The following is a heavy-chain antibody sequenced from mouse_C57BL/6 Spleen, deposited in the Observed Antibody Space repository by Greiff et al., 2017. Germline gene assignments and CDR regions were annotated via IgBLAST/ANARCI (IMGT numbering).Heavy chain of an antibody. V-gene: IGHV2-2*01. J-gene: IGHJ3*01. D-gene: IGHD2-4*01. CDR2: LWSGGST. CDR3: ARNSNYDYDGWFAY. Sequence: QVQLKESGPGLVQPSQSLSITCTVSGFSLTSYGVHWVRQSPGKGLEWLGMLWSGGSTDYNAAFISRLSISKDNSKRQVFFKMNSLQADDTAIYYCARNSNYDYDGWFAYWGQGTLVTVSA. CDR1: GFSLTSYG.